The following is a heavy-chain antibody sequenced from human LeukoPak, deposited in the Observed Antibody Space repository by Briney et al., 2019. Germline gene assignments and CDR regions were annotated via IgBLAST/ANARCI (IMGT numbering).Heavy chain of an antibody. V-gene: IGHV4-34*01. CDR2: INHSGST. Sequence: SETLSLTCAVYGGSFSGYYWSWIRQPPGKGLEWIGEINHSGSTNYNPSLKSRVTISVDTSKNQFSLKLSSVTAADTAVYYCARRILSDCSSTSCYLNDAFDIWGQGTMVTVSS. D-gene: IGHD2-2*01. CDR1: GGSFSGYY. CDR3: ARRILSDCSSTSCYLNDAFDI. J-gene: IGHJ3*02.